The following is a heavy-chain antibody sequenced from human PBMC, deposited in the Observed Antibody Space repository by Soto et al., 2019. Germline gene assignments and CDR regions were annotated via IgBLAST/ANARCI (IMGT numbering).Heavy chain of an antibody. CDR3: ARHRGETSSSWYYYYYGMDV. V-gene: IGHV4-39*01. D-gene: IGHD6-13*01. J-gene: IGHJ6*02. Sequence: SETLSLTCTVSGGSISSSSYYWGWIRQPPGKGLEWIGSIYYSGSTYYNPSLKSRVTISVDTSKNQFSLKLSSVTAADTAVYYCARHRGETSSSWYYYYYGMDVWGQGTTVTVSS. CDR1: GGSISSSSYY. CDR2: IYYSGST.